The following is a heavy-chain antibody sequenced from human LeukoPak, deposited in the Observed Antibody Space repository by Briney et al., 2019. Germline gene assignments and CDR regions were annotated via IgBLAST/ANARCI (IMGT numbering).Heavy chain of an antibody. D-gene: IGHD6-13*01. Sequence: SETLSLTCTVSGYSISSGYYWGWIRQPPGQGLEWIGSIYHSGSTYYSPSLKSRVTISVDTSKNQISLKLSSVTAADTAVYYCARDVSVVWAASGPFDYWGQGTLVTVSS. J-gene: IGHJ4*02. V-gene: IGHV4-38-2*02. CDR3: ARDVSVVWAASGPFDY. CDR2: IYHSGST. CDR1: GYSISSGYY.